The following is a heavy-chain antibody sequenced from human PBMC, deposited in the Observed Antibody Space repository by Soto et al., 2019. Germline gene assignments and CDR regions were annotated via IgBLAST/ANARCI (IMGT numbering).Heavy chain of an antibody. J-gene: IGHJ6*03. CDR3: ARDHYGTTGTPRGYYDMDV. V-gene: IGHV3-11*01. CDR1: GFTFSEFY. D-gene: IGHD1-1*01. Sequence: QVQLVESGGGLVKPGGSLRLSCAASGFTFSEFYMSWIRQAPGKGLEAVAYISGSGSTIHYADSVRGRFTISRDNAKNPLDLHMNSLRDGDTAVYYCARDHYGTTGTPRGYYDMDVWGKGTTVTVSS. CDR2: ISGSGSTI.